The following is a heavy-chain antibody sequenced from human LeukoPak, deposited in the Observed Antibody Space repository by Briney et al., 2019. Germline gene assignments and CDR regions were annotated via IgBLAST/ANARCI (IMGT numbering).Heavy chain of an antibody. CDR3: VKDLGRFRNNCFDY. J-gene: IGHJ4*02. Sequence: GGSLRLSCAASGFTFSSYAMSWVRQAPEKGLEWVSTISGSGGGTYYADSVKGRFTISRDDSKNTLYMQMNSLRAEDTAVYYCVKDLGRFRNNCFDYWGEGALVTVSS. CDR2: ISGSGGGT. CDR1: GFTFSSYA. V-gene: IGHV3-23*01. D-gene: IGHD1-26*01.